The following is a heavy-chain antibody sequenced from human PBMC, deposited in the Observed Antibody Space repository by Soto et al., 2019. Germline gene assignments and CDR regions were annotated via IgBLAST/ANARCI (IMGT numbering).Heavy chain of an antibody. CDR2: IIAISGTT. CDR3: ARAAAGTNSLNF. CDR1: GGTFSSYA. D-gene: IGHD6-13*01. V-gene: IGHV1-69*05. Sequence: SVKVSCKASGGTFSSYAISWVRQAPGQGLEWMGGIIAISGTTNYAQKFQGRATITRDESASTAYMELSSLRSEDTAVYYCARAAAGTNSLNFWGQGTLVTVSS. J-gene: IGHJ4*02.